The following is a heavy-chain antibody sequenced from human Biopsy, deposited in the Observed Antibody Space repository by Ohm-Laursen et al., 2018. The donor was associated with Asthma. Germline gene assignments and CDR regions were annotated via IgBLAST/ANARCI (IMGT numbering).Heavy chain of an antibody. D-gene: IGHD6-6*01. J-gene: IGHJ2*01. CDR1: GDAMSTSGSY. V-gene: IGHV4-39*02. CDR3: ARAVSSSSYWYFDL. CDR2: IYYSGRT. Sequence: ETLSLTCIVSGDAMSTSGSYWGWIRQSPGKGLEWIGSIYYSGRTYYNPSLESRVTISADPSKNHFSLKVTSVTAADTAVYYCARAVSSSSYWYFDLWGRGDLVTVSS.